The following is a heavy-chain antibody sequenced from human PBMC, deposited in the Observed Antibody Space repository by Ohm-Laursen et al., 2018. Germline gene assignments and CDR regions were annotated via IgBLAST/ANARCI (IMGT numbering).Heavy chain of an antibody. V-gene: IGHV3-74*01. D-gene: IGHD5-12*01. CDR2: INSDGSST. CDR3: TRGATLDV. J-gene: IGHJ6*02. Sequence: SLRLSCSASGFTFSSYWIQWVRQAPGKGLVWVPRINSDGSSTSYVDSVKGRFTISRDNAKNTLYLQMNSLRAEDTAVYYCTRGATLDVWGQGTTVTVSS. CDR1: GFTFSSYW.